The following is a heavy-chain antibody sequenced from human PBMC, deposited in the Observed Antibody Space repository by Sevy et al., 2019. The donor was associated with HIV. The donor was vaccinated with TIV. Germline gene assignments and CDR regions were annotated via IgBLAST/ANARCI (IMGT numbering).Heavy chain of an antibody. D-gene: IGHD3-22*01. CDR1: GLSVSDNY. Sequence: GGSLRLSCAASGLSVSDNYMNWVRQAPGKGLELVSVIYSDGRTYYADSVKGRFTISRDNSKNTLYLHMNNLGPEDTAVYYCARDRYYDASGYYYYYYGMDGWGQGTTVTVSS. J-gene: IGHJ6*02. CDR2: IYSDGRT. CDR3: ARDRYYDASGYYYYYYGMDG. V-gene: IGHV3-66*01.